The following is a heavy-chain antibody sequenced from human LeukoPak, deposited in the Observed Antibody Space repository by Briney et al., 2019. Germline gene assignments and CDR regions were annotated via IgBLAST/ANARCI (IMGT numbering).Heavy chain of an antibody. CDR1: GFTFSDYY. D-gene: IGHD2-15*01. CDR2: ISSSGNSI. J-gene: IGHJ3*02. CDR3: ARVKGSNAVDM. Sequence: GGSLRLSCAASGFTFSDYYMSWMRQAPGKGLEWVSYISSSGNSIYYADSVKGRFTMSRDNAKNSLYLQMNSLRAEDTAVYYCARVKGSNAVDMWGQGIMVTVSS. V-gene: IGHV3-11*01.